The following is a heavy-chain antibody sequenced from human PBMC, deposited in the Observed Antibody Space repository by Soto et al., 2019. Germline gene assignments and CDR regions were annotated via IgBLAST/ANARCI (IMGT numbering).Heavy chain of an antibody. CDR1: GFTLSSYA. D-gene: IGHD2-15*01. CDR2: LSGSGATT. CDR3: ATPPPYTVVGATPNYNCYGMDV. J-gene: IGHJ6*02. Sequence: EEQLLESGGGLVQPGGSLRLSCAASGFTLSSYAMTWVRQAPGKGLEWVSALSGSGATTYYADSVKGRFTISRDNSKDTLYLKMNSLRAEDTAVYYCATPPPYTVVGATPNYNCYGMDVWGQGTTVTVSS. V-gene: IGHV3-23*01.